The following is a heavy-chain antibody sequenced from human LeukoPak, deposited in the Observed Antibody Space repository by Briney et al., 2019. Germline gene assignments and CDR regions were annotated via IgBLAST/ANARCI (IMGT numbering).Heavy chain of an antibody. D-gene: IGHD3-3*01. CDR2: VNYSGNT. V-gene: IGHV4-34*01. J-gene: IGHJ4*02. Sequence: SETLSLTCSVSGGSIRGNYWSWIHQTQGKGLEWIGEVNYSGNTNYNPSVKSRVAISVDMSKNHLSLRLNSVTAADTAVYYCARVTDFWNEYYDSYFDYWGQGALVIVSS. CDR1: GGSIRGNY. CDR3: ARVTDFWNEYYDSYFDY.